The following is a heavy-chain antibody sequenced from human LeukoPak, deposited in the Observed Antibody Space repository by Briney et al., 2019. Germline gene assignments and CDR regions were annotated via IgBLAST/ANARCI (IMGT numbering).Heavy chain of an antibody. V-gene: IGHV3-30*18. J-gene: IGHJ4*02. CDR3: AKGQWLVSYFDY. CDR1: GFTFSSYG. CDR2: ISYDGSNK. Sequence: PGGSLRLSCAASGFTFSSYGMHWVRQAPGKGLEWVAVISYDGSNKYYADSVKGRFTISRDNSKNTLYLQMNSLRAEDTAVYYCAKGQWLVSYFDYWGQGTLVTVSS. D-gene: IGHD6-19*01.